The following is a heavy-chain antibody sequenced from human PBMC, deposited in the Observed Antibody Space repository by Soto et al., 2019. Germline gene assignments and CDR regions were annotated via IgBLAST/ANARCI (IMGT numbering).Heavy chain of an antibody. D-gene: IGHD6-19*01. CDR3: VKDHYSSGWYGYYYYYGMDV. CDR1: GFTFSSYA. Sequence: PGGSLRLSCSASGFTFSSYAMHWVRQAPGKGLEYVSAISSNGGSTYYADSVKGRFTISRDNSKNTLYLQMSSLRAEDTAVYYCVKDHYSSGWYGYYYYYGMDVWGQGTTVTVSS. CDR2: ISSNGGST. V-gene: IGHV3-64D*06. J-gene: IGHJ6*02.